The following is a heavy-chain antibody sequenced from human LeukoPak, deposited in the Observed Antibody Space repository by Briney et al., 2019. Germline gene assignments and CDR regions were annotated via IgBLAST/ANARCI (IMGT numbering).Heavy chain of an antibody. CDR2: MHYTGNT. CDR3: ARHLSGSSWFDP. D-gene: IGHD1-26*01. CDR1: GDSITSGDYY. J-gene: IGHJ5*02. V-gene: IGHV4-30-4*08. Sequence: PSQTLSLTCTDSGDSITSGDYYWTWIRQPPGKGLEWVAYMHYTGNTYYNSSLKSRLTISVDTSKNQFSLGLSFVTAADTAMYYCARHLSGSSWFDPWGQGTLVTVSS.